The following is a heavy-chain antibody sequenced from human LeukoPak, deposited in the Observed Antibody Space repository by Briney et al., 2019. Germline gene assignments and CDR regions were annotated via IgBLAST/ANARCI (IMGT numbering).Heavy chain of an antibody. Sequence: PGESLKISCKGSGYSFTSYWIGWVRQMPGKGLEWMGIIYPGDSDTRYSPSFQGQVTISADKSISTAYLQWSSLKASDTAMYYCARAGIAAAAAYYYYGMDVWGQGTTVTVSS. CDR3: ARAGIAAAAAYYYYGMDV. CDR2: IYPGDSDT. J-gene: IGHJ6*02. CDR1: GYSFTSYW. D-gene: IGHD6-13*01. V-gene: IGHV5-51*01.